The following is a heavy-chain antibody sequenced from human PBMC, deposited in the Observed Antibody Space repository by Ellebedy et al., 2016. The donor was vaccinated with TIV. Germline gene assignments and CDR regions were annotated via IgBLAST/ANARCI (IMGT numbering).Heavy chain of an antibody. CDR2: ISWNSGSI. J-gene: IGHJ5*02. CDR1: GFTFDDYA. D-gene: IGHD5-24*01. CDR3: ARDKMATILGWFDP. V-gene: IGHV3-9*01. Sequence: SLKISCAASGFTFDDYAMHWVRQAPGKGLEWVSGISWNSGSIGYADSVKGRFTISRDNAKNSLYLQMNSLRAEDTAVYYCARDKMATILGWFDPWGQGTLVTVSS.